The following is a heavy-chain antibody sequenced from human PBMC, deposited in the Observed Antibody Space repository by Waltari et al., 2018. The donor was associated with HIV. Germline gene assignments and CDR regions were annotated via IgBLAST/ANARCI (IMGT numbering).Heavy chain of an antibody. Sequence: EVQLVESGGGLVQPGGSLRLSCAASGLTFSSYWMSWVRQAPGKWLEWVANIKQDGSEKYYVDSVKGRFTISRDNAKNSLYLQMNSLRAEDTAVYYCARDYNWNRWGYFDLWGRGTLVTVSS. CDR3: ARDYNWNRWGYFDL. V-gene: IGHV3-7*01. D-gene: IGHD1-20*01. CDR2: IKQDGSEK. CDR1: GLTFSSYW. J-gene: IGHJ2*01.